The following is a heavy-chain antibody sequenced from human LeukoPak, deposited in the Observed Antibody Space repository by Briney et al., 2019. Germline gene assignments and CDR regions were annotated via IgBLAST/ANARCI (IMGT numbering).Heavy chain of an antibody. CDR2: IYFSGST. V-gene: IGHV4-31*03. CDR3: ARDLMLTSGAFDI. J-gene: IGHJ3*02. D-gene: IGHD4-17*01. CDR1: GGSISSGGYH. Sequence: SETLPLTCTVSGGSISSGGYHWSWIRQHPGKGLEWIGYIYFSGSTYYNPSLKSRVTISGDTSKNQFSLKLSSVTAADTAVYYCARDLMLTSGAFDIWGQGTMVTVSS.